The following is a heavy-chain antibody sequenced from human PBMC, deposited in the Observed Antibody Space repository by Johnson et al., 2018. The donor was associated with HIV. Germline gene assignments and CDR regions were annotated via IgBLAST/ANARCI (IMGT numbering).Heavy chain of an antibody. Sequence: VQLVESGGGLVQPGGSLRLSCAASGFTVSSNYMSWVRQAPGKGLEWVSVIYSGGSTYYAVSVKGRFTISRDNSKNTLYLKMNSLRAEDTAVYYCARDLSGSSTVLSDAFDIWGRGTMVTVSS. CDR3: ARDLSGSSTVLSDAFDI. D-gene: IGHD1-26*01. CDR2: IYSGGST. J-gene: IGHJ3*02. CDR1: GFTVSSNY. V-gene: IGHV3-66*02.